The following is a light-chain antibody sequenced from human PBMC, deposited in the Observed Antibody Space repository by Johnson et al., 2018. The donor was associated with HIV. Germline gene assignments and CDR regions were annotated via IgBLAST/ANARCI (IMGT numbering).Light chain of an antibody. CDR3: GTWDSSLRVGF. CDR2: DNN. V-gene: IGLV1-51*01. J-gene: IGLJ1*01. CDR1: SSNIGNNY. Sequence: QSVLTQPPSVSAAPGQKVTISCSGSSSNIGNNYVSWYQHLPGTAPKLLTYDNNKRPSGIPDRFSGSKSGTSATLGITGLQTGDEADYYCGTWDSSLRVGFFGTGTKVTVL.